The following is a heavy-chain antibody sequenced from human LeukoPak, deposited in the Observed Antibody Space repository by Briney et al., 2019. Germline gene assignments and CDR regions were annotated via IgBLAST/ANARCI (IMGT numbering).Heavy chain of an antibody. Sequence: KPSETLSLTCTVSGDSISTYYWSWLRQPAGKGLEWIGRIFTSGSTNYNPSLKSRVTMSLDTSKNQFSLKLSSVTAADTAVYYCARKALPGNWFDPRGQGALVTVSS. CDR3: ARKALPGNWFDP. J-gene: IGHJ5*02. CDR2: IFTSGST. V-gene: IGHV4-4*07. CDR1: GDSISTYY.